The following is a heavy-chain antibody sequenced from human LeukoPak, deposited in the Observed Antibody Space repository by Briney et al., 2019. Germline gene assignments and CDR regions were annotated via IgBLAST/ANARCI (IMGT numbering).Heavy chain of an antibody. CDR2: IISDGSST. CDR3: ARVAFKRGGFDY. Sequence: GGSLRLSCAASGFTFSSYWMHWVRQAPGKGLVWVSRIISDGSSTSYADSVKGRITISRDNAKNTLYLQMNSLRAEDTAVYYCARVAFKRGGFDYWGQGTLVTVSS. J-gene: IGHJ4*02. V-gene: IGHV3-74*01. CDR1: GFTFSSYW. D-gene: IGHD2-15*01.